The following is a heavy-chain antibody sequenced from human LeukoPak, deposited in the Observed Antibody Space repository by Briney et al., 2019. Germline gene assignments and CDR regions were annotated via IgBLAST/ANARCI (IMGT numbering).Heavy chain of an antibody. CDR3: ARVGLSTYWLYGYFDY. CDR1: GFIFSDHW. CDR2: INNDGSST. D-gene: IGHD3-9*01. V-gene: IGHV3-74*01. J-gene: IGHJ4*02. Sequence: GGSLRLSCAASGFIFSDHWMHWVRQAPGKGLVWLSRINNDGSSTIYADSVKGRFTFSRDNAENTLFLEMSSLRVEDTAVYYCARVGLSTYWLYGYFDYWGQGTLVTVSS.